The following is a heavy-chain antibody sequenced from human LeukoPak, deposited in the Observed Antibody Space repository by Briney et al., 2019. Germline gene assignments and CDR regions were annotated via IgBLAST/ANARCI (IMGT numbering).Heavy chain of an antibody. Sequence: GGSPRVSSAASGFTFSDYYMSWIRQAPGKGLEWVSYTSSSGSAIYYTDSAKGRFTSSRDNANNSLYLQMNSQGAEDTAVYYCARKLDGYCSSTRCHKNNWFDPWGQGTLLTVST. CDR2: TSSSGSAI. D-gene: IGHD2-2*02. CDR3: ARKLDGYCSSTRCHKNNWFDP. J-gene: IGHJ5*02. V-gene: IGHV3-11*01. CDR1: GFTFSDYY.